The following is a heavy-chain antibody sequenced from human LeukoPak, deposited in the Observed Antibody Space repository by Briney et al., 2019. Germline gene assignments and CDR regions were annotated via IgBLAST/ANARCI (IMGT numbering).Heavy chain of an antibody. V-gene: IGHV1-2*02. CDR1: GYTFTGYY. D-gene: IGHD6-19*01. CDR2: LNPNKDAT. J-gene: IGHJ4*02. Sequence: ALGRPSSKPSGYTFTGYYVHWLAQSPGHRGWGWGGLNPNKDATTSAHRFQGRVTLTTVNSINTACMELTAFATDDTAVHYCARDRVGGGWPRPYYFELWGQGALVTVSS. CDR3: ARDRVGGGWPRPYYFEL.